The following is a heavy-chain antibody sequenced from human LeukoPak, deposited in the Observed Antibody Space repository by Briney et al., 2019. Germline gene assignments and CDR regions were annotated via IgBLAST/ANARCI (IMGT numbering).Heavy chain of an antibody. V-gene: IGHV1-2*02. Sequence: ASVKVSCKASGYTFTGHYMHWVRQAPGQGLEWMGCINPKNAGTYYAQKFQGRVIMTRDTSTGTVYMELSRLTYDDTAVYYCARTLYIAAAPGGFDYWGQGTLVTVSS. CDR1: GYTFTGHY. J-gene: IGHJ4*02. D-gene: IGHD6-13*01. CDR2: INPKNAGT. CDR3: ARTLYIAAAPGGFDY.